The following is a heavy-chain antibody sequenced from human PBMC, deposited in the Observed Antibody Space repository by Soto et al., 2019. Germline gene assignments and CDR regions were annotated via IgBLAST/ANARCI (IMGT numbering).Heavy chain of an antibody. CDR3: ARDGGGGGDYAIWSFDL. V-gene: IGHV1-69*01. CDR2: IIPIFGTA. J-gene: IGHJ2*01. Sequence: QVQLVQSGAEVKKPGSSVKVSCKASGGTFSSYAISWVRQAPGQGLEWMGGIIPIFGTANYAQKFQGRVTITAEESTSTAYVERSGMRSEDTVVYYCARDGGGGGDYAIWSFDLWGRGTLVTVSS. CDR1: GGTFSSYA. D-gene: IGHD4-17*01.